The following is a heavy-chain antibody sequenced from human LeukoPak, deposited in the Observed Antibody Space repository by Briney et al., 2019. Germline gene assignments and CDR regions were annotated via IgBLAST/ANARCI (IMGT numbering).Heavy chain of an antibody. V-gene: IGHV4-4*07. CDR1: GGSISSYY. CDR3: ARALSRSDAFDI. D-gene: IGHD6-6*01. Sequence: SETLSLTCTVSGGSISSYYWSWIRQPAGKGLQWIGRMYTSGSTNYNPSLKSRVTMSVDTSKNQFSLKLSSVTAADTAVYYCARALSRSDAFDIWGQGTMVTVSS. J-gene: IGHJ3*02. CDR2: MYTSGST.